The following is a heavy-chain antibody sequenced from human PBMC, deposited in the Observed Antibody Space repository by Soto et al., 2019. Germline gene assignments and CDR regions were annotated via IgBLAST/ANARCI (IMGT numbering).Heavy chain of an antibody. J-gene: IGHJ4*02. V-gene: IGHV4-59*01. CDR1: GGSISSYF. Sequence: NPSETLSLTCSVSGGSISSYFWNWIRQPPGKGLEWIGNIYYSGSTNYNPSLKSRVTVSVDTSKNQFSLRLNSVTPADTAVYYCARGETAMVTLDYWGQGTLVTVSS. CDR2: IYYSGST. D-gene: IGHD5-18*01. CDR3: ARGETAMVTLDY.